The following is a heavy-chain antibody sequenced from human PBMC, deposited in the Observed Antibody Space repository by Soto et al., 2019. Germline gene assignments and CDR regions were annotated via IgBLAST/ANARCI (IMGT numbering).Heavy chain of an antibody. CDR3: ARSNWYSEY. Sequence: QVQLQESGPGLVKPSGTLSLTCTVSGGSINNHYWNWLRQPPGKGLEWIGYIYYTGSTNYIPSLKSRVTISVDTSKNQFSLNLTSLTAADTAIYYCARSNWYSEYWGQGTLVTVSS. CDR1: GGSINNHY. J-gene: IGHJ4*02. D-gene: IGHD7-27*01. CDR2: IYYTGST. V-gene: IGHV4-59*11.